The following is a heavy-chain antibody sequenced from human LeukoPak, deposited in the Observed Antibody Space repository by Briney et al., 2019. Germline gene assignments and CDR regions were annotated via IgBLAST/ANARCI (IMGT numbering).Heavy chain of an antibody. D-gene: IGHD5-18*01. J-gene: IGHJ4*02. CDR1: GFTLGSHD. CDR3: VREARGYHYTYFDY. CDR2: IASGFQT. V-gene: IGHV3-13*01. Sequence: GGSLRLSCTASGFTLGSHDMHWVRQTTGEGLEWVAAIASGFQTFYAGSVKGRFTVSREDAKNSLYLQMNSLRAGDTAVYYCVREARGYHYTYFDYWGQGALVTVSS.